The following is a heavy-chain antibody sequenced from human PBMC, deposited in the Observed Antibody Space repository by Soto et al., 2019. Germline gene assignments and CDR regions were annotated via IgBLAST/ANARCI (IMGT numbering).Heavy chain of an antibody. V-gene: IGHV3-48*01. D-gene: IGHD6-6*01. CDR2: ISSRGNTI. J-gene: IGHJ4*02. CDR3: ARGIGARQNDFDN. CDR1: GFTFNYYI. Sequence: EAQLVESGGGLVQPGGSLRLSCAASGFTFNYYIMNWVRQAPGKGLEWVSYISSRGNTIYYADSVKGRFTISRDNVKNSRYLQMNSLKAEDTAVYYCARGIGARQNDFDNWGQGTLVTVSS.